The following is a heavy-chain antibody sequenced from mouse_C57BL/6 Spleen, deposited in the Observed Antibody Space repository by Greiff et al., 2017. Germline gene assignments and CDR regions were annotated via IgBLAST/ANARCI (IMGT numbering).Heavy chain of an antibody. CDR1: GFSLTSYA. J-gene: IGHJ4*01. CDR2: IWTGGGT. Sequence: VKLVESGPGLVAPSQSLSITCTVSGFSLTSYAISWVRQPPGKGLEWLGVIWTGGGTNYNSALKSRLSISKDNSKSQVFLKMNSLQTDDTARYYCARDSSGYVDYAMDYWGQGTSVTVSS. D-gene: IGHD3-2*02. V-gene: IGHV2-9-1*01. CDR3: ARDSSGYVDYAMDY.